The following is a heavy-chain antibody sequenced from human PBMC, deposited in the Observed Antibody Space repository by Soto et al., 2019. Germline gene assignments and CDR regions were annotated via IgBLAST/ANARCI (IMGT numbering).Heavy chain of an antibody. CDR3: ASPKIAFYNWFDS. V-gene: IGHV4-30-2*03. D-gene: IGHD3-3*02. CDR2: IYHSGST. CDR1: GVSISSGCYS. J-gene: IGHJ5*01. Sequence: SETLSLTCAVSGVSISSGCYSWRWIRQPPGKGLEWIGCIYHSGSTYYNPSLKSRVTISVDTSKNQFSLKLSSVTAADTAVYYCASPKIAFYNWFDSWGQGTLVTVSS.